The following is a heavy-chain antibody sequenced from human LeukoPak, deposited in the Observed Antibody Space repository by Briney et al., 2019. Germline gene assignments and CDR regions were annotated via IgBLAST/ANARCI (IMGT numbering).Heavy chain of an antibody. D-gene: IGHD5-12*01. CDR3: AKAPVGWLRPLDY. Sequence: EASVKVSCKASGGTFSSYAISWVRQAPGQGLEWMGGIIPIFGTANYAQKFQGRVTITTDESTSTAYMELSSLRAEDTAVYYCAKAPVGWLRPLDYWGQGTLVTVSS. CDR1: GGTFSSYA. J-gene: IGHJ4*02. V-gene: IGHV1-69*05. CDR2: IIPIFGTA.